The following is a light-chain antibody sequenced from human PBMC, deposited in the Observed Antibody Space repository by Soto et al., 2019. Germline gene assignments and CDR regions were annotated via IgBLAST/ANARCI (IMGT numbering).Light chain of an antibody. J-gene: IGKJ5*01. V-gene: IGKV3-20*01. CDR1: QSVSSSY. Sequence: EIVLTQSPGTLSLSPGERATLSCRASQSVSSSYLAWYQQKPGQSPRLLIYGTSNRATGIPDRFSGSGSGTDFTLTITRLEPEDFAVYYCQQYVSSITFGPGTRLEIK. CDR2: GTS. CDR3: QQYVSSIT.